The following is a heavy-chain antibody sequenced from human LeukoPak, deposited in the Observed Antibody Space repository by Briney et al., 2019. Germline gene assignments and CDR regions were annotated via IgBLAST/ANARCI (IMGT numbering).Heavy chain of an antibody. Sequence: MSGASLKISCKGSGYSFTSYWIGWVRHMPGKVLEWMGIIYPGDSDSTYSPSFPGQVTISADKSIRTPYLQWSSLKASDTAMYYCARSDYETSGYYSHWGQGTLVTVSS. CDR3: ARSDYETSGYYSH. CDR2: IYPGDSDS. V-gene: IGHV5-51*01. D-gene: IGHD3-22*01. CDR1: GYSFTSYW. J-gene: IGHJ4*02.